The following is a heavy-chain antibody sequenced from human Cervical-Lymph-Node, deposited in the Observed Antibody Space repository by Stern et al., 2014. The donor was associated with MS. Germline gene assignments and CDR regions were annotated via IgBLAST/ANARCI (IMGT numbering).Heavy chain of an antibody. CDR1: GYNVIDYY. J-gene: IGHJ4*02. D-gene: IGHD2-2*01. CDR3: ARGPPGIVVVPAAMAGF. Sequence: QVQLVQSGAEVRKPGASVKVSCKGSGYNVIDYYIQWVRQAPGQGLQWMGMINPRGGNTEYARKFQGRVTLTSDTSTSTVYLELSSLRSDDTAVYFCARGPPGIVVVPAAMAGFWGQGTLVTVSS. V-gene: IGHV1-46*01. CDR2: INPRGGNT.